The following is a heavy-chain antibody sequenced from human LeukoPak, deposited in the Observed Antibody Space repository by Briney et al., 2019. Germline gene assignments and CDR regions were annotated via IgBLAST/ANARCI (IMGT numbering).Heavy chain of an antibody. CDR1: DFTFSSYT. J-gene: IGHJ4*02. Sequence: PGGSLRLSCAASDFTFSSYTMNWVRQAPGKGLEWVSYISSDGSTIYYADSMKGRFTISRDNAKNSLYLQMNSLRAEDTAVYYCAREDYGDAFAYWGQGTLVTVSS. CDR2: ISSDGSTI. CDR3: AREDYGDAFAY. D-gene: IGHD4-17*01. V-gene: IGHV3-48*01.